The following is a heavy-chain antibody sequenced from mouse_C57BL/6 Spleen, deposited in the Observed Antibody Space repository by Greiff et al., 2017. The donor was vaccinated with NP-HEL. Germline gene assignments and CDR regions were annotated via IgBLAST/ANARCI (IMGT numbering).Heavy chain of an antibody. CDR3: ARRDPGGFAY. J-gene: IGHJ3*01. CDR2: IYPRAGST. V-gene: IGHV1-85*01. D-gene: IGHD3-3*01. CDR1: GYTFTSYD. Sequence: QVQLQQSGPELVKPGASVKLSCKASGYTFTSYDINWVKQRPGQGLEWIGWIYPRAGSTKYNEKFKGKATLTVDTSSSTAYMELHSLTSEDSAVYFCARRDPGGFAYWGQGTLVTVSA.